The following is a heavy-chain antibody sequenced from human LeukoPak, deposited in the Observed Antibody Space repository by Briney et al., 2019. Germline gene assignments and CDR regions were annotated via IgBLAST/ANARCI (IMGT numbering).Heavy chain of an antibody. J-gene: IGHJ5*02. V-gene: IGHV1-69*13. Sequence: GASVKVSCTASGGTFSSYAISWVRQAPGQGLEWMGGIIPIFGTANYAQKFQGRVTITADESTSTAYMELSSLRSEDTAVYYCATTIGYCSSTSCYTAGWFDPWGQGTLVTVSS. D-gene: IGHD2-2*02. CDR1: GGTFSSYA. CDR2: IIPIFGTA. CDR3: ATTIGYCSSTSCYTAGWFDP.